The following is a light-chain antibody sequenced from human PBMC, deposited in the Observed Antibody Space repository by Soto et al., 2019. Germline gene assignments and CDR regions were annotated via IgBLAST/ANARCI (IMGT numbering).Light chain of an antibody. J-gene: IGLJ2*01. CDR3: QTWATGIVV. Sequence: QSVLPQSPSASASLGASVKLTCTLSSGHSSYAIAWHQQQPEKGPRYLMKLNSDGSHSKGDGIPDRFSGSSSGAERYLTISSRQSEDEADYYCQTWATGIVVFGGGTKVTVL. CDR1: SGHSSYA. CDR2: LNSDGSH. V-gene: IGLV4-69*01.